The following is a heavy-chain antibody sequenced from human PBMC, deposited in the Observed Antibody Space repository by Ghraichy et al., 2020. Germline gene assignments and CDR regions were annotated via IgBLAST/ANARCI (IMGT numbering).Heavy chain of an antibody. CDR3: ARDQGYCSGGSCYGGLGGNWFDP. V-gene: IGHV4-31*03. CDR2: IYYSGST. Sequence: SETLSLTCTVSGGSISSGGYYWSWIRQHPGKGLEWIGYIYYSGSTYYNPSLKSRVTISVDTSKNQFSLKLSSVTAADTAVYYCARDQGYCSGGSCYGGLGGNWFDPWGQGTLVTVSS. CDR1: GGSISSGGYY. J-gene: IGHJ5*02. D-gene: IGHD2-15*01.